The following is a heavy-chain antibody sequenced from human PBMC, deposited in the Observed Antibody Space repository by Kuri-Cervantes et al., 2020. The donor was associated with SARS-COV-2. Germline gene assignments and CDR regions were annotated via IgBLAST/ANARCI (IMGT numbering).Heavy chain of an antibody. Sequence: GESLKISCAASGFTFSSYSMNWVRQAPGKGLEWVSSISSSSSYIYYADSVKGRFTISRDNSKNTLYLQMNSLRAEDTAVYYCARGIRGYDFWSGYPYYYYYYMDVWGKGTTVTVSS. J-gene: IGHJ6*03. D-gene: IGHD3-3*01. CDR3: ARGIRGYDFWSGYPYYYYYYMDV. CDR2: ISSSSSYI. V-gene: IGHV3-21*01. CDR1: GFTFSSYS.